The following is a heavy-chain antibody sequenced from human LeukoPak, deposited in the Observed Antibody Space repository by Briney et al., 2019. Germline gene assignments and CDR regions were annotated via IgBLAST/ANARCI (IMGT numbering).Heavy chain of an antibody. D-gene: IGHD3-3*01. CDR2: IIPSGHTT. CDR3: ARDERLLSFLK. J-gene: IGHJ4*02. CDR1: GFTFSSHG. Sequence: PGGSLRLSCVASGFTFSSHGKNWVRQAPGKGLEWVSGIIPSGHTTDYADSVKGRFTISRDNAKNTLYLQMNSLRAEDTAIYYCARDERLLSFLKWGQGTLVTVSS. V-gene: IGHV3-23*01.